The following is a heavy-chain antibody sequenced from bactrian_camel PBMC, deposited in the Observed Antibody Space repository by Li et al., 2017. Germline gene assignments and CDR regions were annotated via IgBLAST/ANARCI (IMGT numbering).Heavy chain of an antibody. J-gene: IGHJ4*01. CDR2: TYRSGGMT. V-gene: IGHV3S40*01. CDR1: GYTYSSNC. D-gene: IGHD1*01. Sequence: VQLVESGGGSVQAGGSLRLSCAASGYTYSSNCMGWFRQAPGKEREGVARTYRSGGMTYYADSVKGRFTISQDNAKNTVYLQMNSMKPEDTAMYYCAAGQIRCSNVLDYKYWGQGTQVTVS. CDR3: AAGQIRCSNVLDYKY.